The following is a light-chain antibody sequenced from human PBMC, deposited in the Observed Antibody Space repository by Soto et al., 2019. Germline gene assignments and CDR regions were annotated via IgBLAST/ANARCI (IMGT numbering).Light chain of an antibody. J-gene: IGLJ3*02. V-gene: IGLV2-14*01. Sequence: QSALTQPASVSGSPGQSITISCTGSNSDVGAYNYVYWYQQHPGKAPKLIIYEVNNRPSGVSYRFSGSKSGNTASLTISGLQADDEADYYCASYTISSTRVFGGGTKVTVL. CDR2: EVN. CDR3: ASYTISSTRV. CDR1: NSDVGAYNY.